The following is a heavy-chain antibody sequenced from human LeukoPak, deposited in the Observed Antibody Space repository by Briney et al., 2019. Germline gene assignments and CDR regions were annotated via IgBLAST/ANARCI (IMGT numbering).Heavy chain of an antibody. Sequence: SETLSLTCTVSGYSISSGYYWGWIRQPPGKGLEWIGSIYHSGSTYYNPSLKSRVTISVDTSKNQFSLKLSSVTAADTAVYYCARGGPYDYVWALMDVWGKGTTVTVSS. CDR3: ARGGPYDYVWALMDV. D-gene: IGHD3-16*01. V-gene: IGHV4-38-2*02. J-gene: IGHJ6*03. CDR2: IYHSGST. CDR1: GYSISSGYY.